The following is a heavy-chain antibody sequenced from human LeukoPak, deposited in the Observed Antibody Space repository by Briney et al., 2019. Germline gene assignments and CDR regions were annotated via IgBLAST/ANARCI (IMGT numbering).Heavy chain of an antibody. D-gene: IGHD2-8*02. CDR3: ARNGPGGYYFDF. CDR2: IYAGGYT. V-gene: IGHV3-66*01. J-gene: IGHJ4*02. CDR1: GFTVSNNY. Sequence: PGGSLRLSCAASGFTVSNNYMSWVRQAPRKGLEWVSIIYAGGYTYYADSVKDRFTISRDNSKNTLYLQMNSLTAEDTAVYYCARNGPGGYYFDFWGQGTLVTVSS.